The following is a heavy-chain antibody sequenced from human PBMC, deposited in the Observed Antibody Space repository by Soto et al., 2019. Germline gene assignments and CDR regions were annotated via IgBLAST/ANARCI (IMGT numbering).Heavy chain of an antibody. CDR3: ARWSQTLLFNWFDP. D-gene: IGHD2-21*02. CDR2: ISAYNGNT. CDR1: GYTFTSYG. V-gene: IGHV1-18*01. Sequence: ASVKVSSKASGYTFTSYGISCVRQAPGQGLEWMGWISAYNGNTNYAQKLQGRVTMTTDTSTSTAYMELRSLRSDDTAAYYCARWSQTLLFNWFDPWGQGTLVTVSS. J-gene: IGHJ5*02.